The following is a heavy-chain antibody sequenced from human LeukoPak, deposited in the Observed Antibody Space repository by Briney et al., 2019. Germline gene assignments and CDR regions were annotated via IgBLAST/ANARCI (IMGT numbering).Heavy chain of an antibody. Sequence: ASVKVSCKASGGTFSSYAISWVRQAPGQGLEWMGRIIPILNIADNAQKFQGRMTITADKSTSTAYMELSSLRSEDTAVYYCARSRYCSSTSCYDALGFYYYYMDVWGKGTTVTVSS. J-gene: IGHJ6*03. V-gene: IGHV1-69*04. D-gene: IGHD2-2*01. CDR1: GGTFSSYA. CDR2: IIPILNIA. CDR3: ARSRYCSSTSCYDALGFYYYYMDV.